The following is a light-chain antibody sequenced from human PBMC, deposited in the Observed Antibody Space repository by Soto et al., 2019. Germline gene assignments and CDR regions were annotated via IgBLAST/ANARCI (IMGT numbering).Light chain of an antibody. J-gene: IGLJ2*01. V-gene: IGLV2-14*01. CDR3: SSYTSVSILI. CDR2: EVN. CDR1: SRDVGGYNY. Sequence: QSAVTQPASVSGSPGQSITISCTGTSRDVGGYNYVSWYQQHPGKAPKLMISEVNNRPSGVSDRFSGSKSGSTASLTISGLQAEDEADYFCSSYTSVSILIFGGGTKVTVL.